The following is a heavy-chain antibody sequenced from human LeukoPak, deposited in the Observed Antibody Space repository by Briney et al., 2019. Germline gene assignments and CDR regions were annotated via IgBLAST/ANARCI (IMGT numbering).Heavy chain of an antibody. J-gene: IGHJ4*02. D-gene: IGHD2-15*01. CDR1: GFTISSYG. V-gene: IGHV3-21*03. CDR3: TRGKGDQGWY. CDR2: INTNGGST. Sequence: GGSLRLSCAASGFTISSYGMSWVRQAPGKGLEWVAAINTNGGSTYYADSVKGRFTISRDNAKNSLYLQMNSLRAEDTAVYYCTRGKGDQGWYWGQGTLVTVSS.